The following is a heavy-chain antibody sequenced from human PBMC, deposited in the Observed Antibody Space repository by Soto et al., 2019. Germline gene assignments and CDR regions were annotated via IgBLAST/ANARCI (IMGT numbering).Heavy chain of an antibody. CDR3: AACYNRNYGCYMDF. Sequence: GGSLRLSCAASGFTFSSYAMSWVRQAPGKGLEGVSAISGSGGSTYYADSVKGRLTISRDNSKNTLYLQMNSLRAEDTAVYYCAACYNRNYGCYMDFWGKGTTVTVSS. D-gene: IGHD1-7*01. CDR1: GFTFSSYA. CDR2: ISGSGGST. V-gene: IGHV3-23*01. J-gene: IGHJ6*03.